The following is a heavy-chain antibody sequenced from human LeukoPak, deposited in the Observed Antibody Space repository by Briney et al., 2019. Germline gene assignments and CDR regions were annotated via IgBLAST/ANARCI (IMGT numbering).Heavy chain of an antibody. CDR1: GYSFTSYW. D-gene: IGHD1-7*01. CDR3: ARRPAGTRTFDY. V-gene: IGHV5-51*01. Sequence: GESLKISCMGSGYSFTSYWIGWVRQMPGKGLEWMGVIYGADYTTIYSPPFHGQITISADKSISTAYLEWTSLKASYTTMYYCARRPAGTRTFDYWGQGALVTVSS. J-gene: IGHJ4*02. CDR2: IYGADYTT.